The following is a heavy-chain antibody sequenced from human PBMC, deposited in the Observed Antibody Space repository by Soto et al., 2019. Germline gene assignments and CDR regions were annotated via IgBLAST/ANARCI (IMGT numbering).Heavy chain of an antibody. CDR1: GGSFSGYY. CDR3: ARAFWYPAMVRGGRHGWFDP. J-gene: IGHJ5*02. V-gene: IGHV4-34*01. Sequence: QVQLQQWGAGLLKPSETLSLTCAVYGGSFSGYYWSWIRQPPGKGLEWVGESNHSGSTNYNPSLKSRVTISVDTSKNQFSLKLSSVTAADTAVYYCARAFWYPAMVRGGRHGWFDPWGQGTLVTVSS. CDR2: SNHSGST. D-gene: IGHD3-10*01.